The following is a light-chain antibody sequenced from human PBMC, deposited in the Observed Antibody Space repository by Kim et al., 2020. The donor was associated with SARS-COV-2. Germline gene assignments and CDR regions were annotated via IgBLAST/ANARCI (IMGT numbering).Light chain of an antibody. CDR3: QTWDSTTVI. J-gene: IGLJ2*01. Sequence: VSPGQTARITCSGDKLGEKYTSWYQHKSGQSPVVVIYQDNKRPSGMTERFSGSSSGNTATLTISGTQPMDEADYYCQTWDSTTVIFGGGTKLTVL. CDR1: KLGEKY. CDR2: QDN. V-gene: IGLV3-1*01.